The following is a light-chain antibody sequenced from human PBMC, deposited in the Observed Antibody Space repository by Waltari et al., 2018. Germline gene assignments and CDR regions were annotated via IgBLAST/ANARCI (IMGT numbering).Light chain of an antibody. CDR2: DAS. Sequence: DIQMTQSPSSLSASVGDRVTITCQASQDISNYLNWYQQKPGKAPKLLIYDASNLETGVPSRFSGSGSETDFTCTISSLQPEDIATYYCQQYDNLPITFGQGTPLEIK. V-gene: IGKV1-33*01. J-gene: IGKJ5*01. CDR1: QDISNY. CDR3: QQYDNLPIT.